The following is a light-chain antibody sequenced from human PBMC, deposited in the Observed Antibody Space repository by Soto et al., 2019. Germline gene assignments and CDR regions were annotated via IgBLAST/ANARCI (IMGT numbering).Light chain of an antibody. CDR3: QHYGSATQP. J-gene: IGKJ1*01. Sequence: EIVLTQSPGTLSLSPGERATLSCRASQRVSGNYLAWYQQKPGQAPRLLIYDASRRATGIPDRFSGSGSGTDFTLTISRLEPEDFAVYYCQHYGSATQPFGLGTKV. CDR1: QRVSGNY. V-gene: IGKV3-20*01. CDR2: DAS.